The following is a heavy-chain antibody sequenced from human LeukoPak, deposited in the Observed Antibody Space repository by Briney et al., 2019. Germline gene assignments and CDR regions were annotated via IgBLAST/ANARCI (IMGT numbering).Heavy chain of an antibody. CDR3: AKAQDGDYVDY. CDR1: GFRFSDYS. CDR2: ISYDGSNK. V-gene: IGHV3-30*18. D-gene: IGHD4-17*01. Sequence: GGSLRLSCAASGFRFSDYSMNWVRQAPSKGLEWVAVISYDGSNKYYADSVKGRFTISRDNSKNTLYLQMNSLRAEDTAVYYCAKAQDGDYVDYWGQGTLVTVSS. J-gene: IGHJ4*02.